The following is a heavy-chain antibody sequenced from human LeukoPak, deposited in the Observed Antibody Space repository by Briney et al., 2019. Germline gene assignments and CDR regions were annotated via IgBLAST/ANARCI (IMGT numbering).Heavy chain of an antibody. Sequence: SETLSLTCTVSGGSISSYYWSWIRQPPGKGLEWIGCIYYSGSTNYNPSLKSRVTLSVDTSKNQFSLKLSSVTAADTAVYYCARGSGFDAFDIWGQGTMVTVSS. CDR1: GGSISSYY. CDR3: ARGSGFDAFDI. V-gene: IGHV4-59*01. CDR2: IYYSGST. D-gene: IGHD3-10*01. J-gene: IGHJ3*02.